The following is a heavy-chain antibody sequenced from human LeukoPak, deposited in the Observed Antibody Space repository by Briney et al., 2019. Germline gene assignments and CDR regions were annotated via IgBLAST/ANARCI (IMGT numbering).Heavy chain of an antibody. CDR1: GFTVITND. J-gene: IGHJ4*02. D-gene: IGHD1-14*01. V-gene: IGHV3-53*01. CDR3: ARGVEPLAANTLAY. Sequence: PGGSLRLSCAASGFTVITNDMTWVRQAPGKGLEWVSVLYSDGNTKYADSVQGRFTISRDNSKNTPYLEMNSLSPGDTAVYYCARGVEPLAANTLAYWGQGTLVTVSS. CDR2: LYSDGNT.